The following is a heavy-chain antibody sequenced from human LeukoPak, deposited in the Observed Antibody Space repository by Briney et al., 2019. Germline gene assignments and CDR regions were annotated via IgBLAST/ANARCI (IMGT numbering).Heavy chain of an antibody. V-gene: IGHV4-59*08. CDR1: GGSISSYY. CDR3: ARAGIAVAGTPFDY. D-gene: IGHD6-19*01. J-gene: IGHJ4*02. Sequence: SETLSLTCTVSGGSISSYYWSWIRQPPGKGLEWIGYIYYSGSTNYNPSLKSRVTISVDTSKNQFSLKLSSATAADTAVYYCARAGIAVAGTPFDYWGQGTLVTVSS. CDR2: IYYSGST.